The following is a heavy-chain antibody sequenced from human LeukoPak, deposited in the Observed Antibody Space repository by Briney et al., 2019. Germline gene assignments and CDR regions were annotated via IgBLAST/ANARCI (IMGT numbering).Heavy chain of an antibody. CDR2: IYHSGST. Sequence: SETLSLTCTVSGYSISSGYYWGWIRQPPGRGLEWIGSIYHSGSTYYNPSLKSRVTISVDTSKNQFSLKLSSVTAADTAVYYCARIDWFGELPTQGWFDPWGQGTLVTVSS. CDR3: ARIDWFGELPTQGWFDP. J-gene: IGHJ5*02. D-gene: IGHD3-10*01. V-gene: IGHV4-38-2*02. CDR1: GYSISSGYY.